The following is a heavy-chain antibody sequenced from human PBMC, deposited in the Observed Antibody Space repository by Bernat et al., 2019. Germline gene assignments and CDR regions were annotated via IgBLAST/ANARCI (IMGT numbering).Heavy chain of an antibody. CDR2: IWYDGSNK. Sequence: QVQLVESGGGVVQPGRSLRLSCAASGFTFSSYGMHWVRQAPGKGLEWVAVIWYDGSNKYYADSVKGRFTISRDNSKNTLYLQMNSLRAEDTAVYYCARDRRAHYDYVWGSYRPSDMDVWGQGTTVTVSS. D-gene: IGHD3-16*02. V-gene: IGHV3-33*01. CDR1: GFTFSSYG. J-gene: IGHJ6*02. CDR3: ARDRRAHYDYVWGSYRPSDMDV.